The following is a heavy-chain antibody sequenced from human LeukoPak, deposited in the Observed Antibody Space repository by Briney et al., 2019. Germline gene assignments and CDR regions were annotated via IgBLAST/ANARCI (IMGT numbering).Heavy chain of an antibody. Sequence: PSAPLSLPCAVYGVPFSDYYWTWIRQPPGKGLEWIGEINHGGSTNYTPPLKSRVIISVDTSKNQISLKLKSVTAPETAVYYCASGLFHRSRYAFDIWGQGTMVTVSS. CDR3: ASGLFHRSRYAFDI. CDR2: INHGGST. J-gene: IGHJ3*02. CDR1: GVPFSDYY. V-gene: IGHV4-34*01. D-gene: IGHD2-21*01.